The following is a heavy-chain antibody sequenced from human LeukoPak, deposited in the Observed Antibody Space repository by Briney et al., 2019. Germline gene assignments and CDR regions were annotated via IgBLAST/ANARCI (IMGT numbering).Heavy chain of an antibody. Sequence: ASVKVSCKASGYTFTGYYMHWVRQAPGQGLEWMGWINPNSGGTNYAQKFQGRVTMTRDTSISTAYMELSRLRSDDTAVYYCARFPRRLPTHCSSTSCYPPFDYWGQGTLVTVSS. J-gene: IGHJ4*02. V-gene: IGHV1-2*02. CDR1: GYTFTGYY. CDR3: ARFPRRLPTHCSSTSCYPPFDY. CDR2: INPNSGGT. D-gene: IGHD2-2*01.